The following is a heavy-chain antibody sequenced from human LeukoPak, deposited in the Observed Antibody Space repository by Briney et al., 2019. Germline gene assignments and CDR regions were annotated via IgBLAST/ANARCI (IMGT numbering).Heavy chain of an antibody. CDR1: GASISSSRSF. CDR2: IFSGGNT. CDR3: ARPQLGSSAGYVDY. V-gene: IGHV4-39*01. D-gene: IGHD3-9*01. Sequence: PSETLSLTCTVSGASISSSRSFWGWLRLPPGKGLEWIVSIFSGGNTYYNPSLNSRVSISIDTSKNQFSLRLSSVTAADTAFYFCARPQLGSSAGYVDYWGQGILVTVSS. J-gene: IGHJ4*02.